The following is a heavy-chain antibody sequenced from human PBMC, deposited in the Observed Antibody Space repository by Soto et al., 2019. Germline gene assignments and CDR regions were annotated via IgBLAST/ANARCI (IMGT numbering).Heavy chain of an antibody. V-gene: IGHV4-39*01. CDR1: GGSISSSGYY. D-gene: IGHD1-26*01. J-gene: IGHJ2*01. CDR3: ASPSIEGAMSYWTFAL. Sequence: QLQLQESGPGLVKPSETLSLTCTVSGGSISSSGYYWGWIRQPPGKGLEWIGNMHYGGNSYYSPSLKSRVPLSIATATTQVSLKLSSVTAAATAVYYCASPSIEGAMSYWTFALWGRGTLVTVSS. CDR2: MHYGGNS.